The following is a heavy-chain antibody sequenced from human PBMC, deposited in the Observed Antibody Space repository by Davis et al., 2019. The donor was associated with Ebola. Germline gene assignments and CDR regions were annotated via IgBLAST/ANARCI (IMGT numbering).Heavy chain of an antibody. CDR3: ARDQMPGGIVVVPAARGAFDY. V-gene: IGHV3-30-3*01. D-gene: IGHD2-2*01. J-gene: IGHJ4*02. Sequence: GESLKISCAASGFTFSSYAMHWVRQAPGKGLEWVAVISYDGSNKYYADSVKGRFTISRDNSKNTLYLQMNSLGAEDTAVYYCARDQMPGGIVVVPAARGAFDYWGQGTLVTVSS. CDR2: ISYDGSNK. CDR1: GFTFSSYA.